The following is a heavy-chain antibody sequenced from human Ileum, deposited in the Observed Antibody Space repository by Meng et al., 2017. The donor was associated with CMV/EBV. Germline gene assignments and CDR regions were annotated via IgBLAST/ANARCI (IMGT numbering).Heavy chain of an antibody. Sequence: SGIIFNTYGIHWLRQAPGKGLEWLVFVWTDGSTIYKRDNVKGRFIVSRDKFKNTVFLQLNSLRVEDTAVYYCVGHQGGPREGVRLVWGQGTLVTVSS. V-gene: IGHV3-33*01. CDR3: VGHQGGPREGVRLV. J-gene: IGHJ1*01. D-gene: IGHD3-10*01. CDR2: VWTDGSTI. CDR1: GIIFNTYG.